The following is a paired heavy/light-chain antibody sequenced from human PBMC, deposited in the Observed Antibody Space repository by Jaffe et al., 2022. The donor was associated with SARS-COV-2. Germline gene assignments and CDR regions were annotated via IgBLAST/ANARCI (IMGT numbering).Light chain of an antibody. CDR3: QQYYTTPLT. V-gene: IGKV4-1*01. Sequence: DIVMTQSPDSLAVSLGERATINCKSSQSVLSTSNNKNYLAWYQQKPGQPPKLLIYWASIREFGVPDRFSGSGSGAEFTLTISSLQAQDVAIYFCQQYYTTPLTFGGGTKVEIK. J-gene: IGKJ4*01. CDR1: QSVLSTSNNKNY. CDR2: WAS.
Heavy chain of an antibody. Sequence: EVQLVESGGGLVKPGGSLRLSCVVSGLTFSDAWMSWVRQAPGKGLEWVGRIKIEADGGTTDYAAPVKGRFTISRDDSKNTLYLQMNDLKTEDTGVYYCSTHRSDYWGQGTLVTVSS. V-gene: IGHV3-15*01. CDR2: IKIEADGGTT. CDR1: GLTFSDAW. CDR3: STHRSDY. J-gene: IGHJ4*02.